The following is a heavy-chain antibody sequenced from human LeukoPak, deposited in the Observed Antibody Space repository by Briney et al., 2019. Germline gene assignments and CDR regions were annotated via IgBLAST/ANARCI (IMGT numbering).Heavy chain of an antibody. CDR2: IYYSGST. CDR1: GGSISSSSYY. D-gene: IGHD5-24*01. V-gene: IGHV4-39*01. Sequence: KPSETLPLTCTVSGGSISSSSYYWGWIRQPPGKGLEWIGSIYYSGSTYYNPSLKSRVTISVDTSKNQFSLKLSSVTAADTAVYYCATRVEMATILDYWGQGTLVTVSS. CDR3: ATRVEMATILDY. J-gene: IGHJ4*02.